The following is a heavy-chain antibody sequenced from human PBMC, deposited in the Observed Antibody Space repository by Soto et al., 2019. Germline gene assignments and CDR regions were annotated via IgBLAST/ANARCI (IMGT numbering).Heavy chain of an antibody. J-gene: IGHJ5*02. Sequence: GSLRLSCAASGFSFSDSYMSWVRQAPGKGLEWVAYISGSSGYTGYADSVKGRFTISRDNAKNSLHLQMNSLRAEDPAVYYCTRDASRDSSARGWFDPWGPGTLVTVSS. CDR2: ISGSSGYT. CDR3: TRDASRDSSARGWFDP. D-gene: IGHD6-13*01. V-gene: IGHV3-11*06. CDR1: GFSFSDSY.